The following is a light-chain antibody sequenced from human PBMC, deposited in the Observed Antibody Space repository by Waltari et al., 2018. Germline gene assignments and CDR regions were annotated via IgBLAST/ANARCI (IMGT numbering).Light chain of an antibody. CDR3: SSYAGSNKLV. Sequence: QSALPQPPSASGSPGQSVTISCTGTSSDVGGYNYVSWYQQHPGKAPKLMIYDVNKRPSGVPDRFSGSKSGNTAALTVSGLQAEDEADYYCSSYAGSNKLVFGGGTKLTVL. J-gene: IGLJ3*02. V-gene: IGLV2-8*01. CDR2: DVN. CDR1: SSDVGGYNY.